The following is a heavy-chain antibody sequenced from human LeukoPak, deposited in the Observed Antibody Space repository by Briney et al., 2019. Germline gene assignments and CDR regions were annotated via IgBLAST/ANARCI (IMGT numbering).Heavy chain of an antibody. CDR1: GYIFSSYG. J-gene: IGHJ5*02. CDR2: INPNSGGT. Sequence: ASVKVSCEASGYIFSSYGISWVRQAPAQGLEWMGWINPNSGGTNYAQKFQGRVTMTRDTSISTAYMELSRLRSDDTAVYYCAREYSSGWPAAYNWFDPWGQGTLVTVSS. CDR3: AREYSSGWPAAYNWFDP. D-gene: IGHD6-19*01. V-gene: IGHV1-2*02.